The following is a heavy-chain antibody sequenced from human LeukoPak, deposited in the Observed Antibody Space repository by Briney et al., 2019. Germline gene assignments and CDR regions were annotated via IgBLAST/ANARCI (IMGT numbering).Heavy chain of an antibody. CDR2: INPNSGGT. D-gene: IGHD3-10*01. J-gene: IGHJ6*03. Sequence: ASVKVSCKASGYTFTGYYMHWVRQAPGQGLEWMGWINPNSGGTNYAQKFQGRVTMTRDTSISTAYMELSRLRSDDTAVYYCARGLKGDYASGRGYYMDVWGKGTTVTISS. CDR3: ARGLKGDYASGRGYYMDV. V-gene: IGHV1-2*02. CDR1: GYTFTGYY.